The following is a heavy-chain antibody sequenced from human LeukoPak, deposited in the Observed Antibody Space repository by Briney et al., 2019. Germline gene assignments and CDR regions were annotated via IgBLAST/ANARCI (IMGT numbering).Heavy chain of an antibody. D-gene: IGHD1-26*01. Sequence: ASVKVSCKASGYTFTSYYMHWVRQAPGQGLEWMGIINPSGGSTSYAQKFQGRVTMTRDTSTSTVYMELSSLRSEDTAVYYCARYLGGIVGATDHYFDYWGQGTLVTVSS. V-gene: IGHV1-46*01. J-gene: IGHJ4*02. CDR2: INPSGGST. CDR3: ARYLGGIVGATDHYFDY. CDR1: GYTFTSYY.